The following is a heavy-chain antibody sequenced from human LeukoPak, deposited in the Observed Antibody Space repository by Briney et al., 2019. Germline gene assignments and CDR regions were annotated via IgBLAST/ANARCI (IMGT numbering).Heavy chain of an antibody. CDR1: GGTFSSYA. CDR3: ARDLGSSGWYQRGLDY. D-gene: IGHD6-19*01. V-gene: IGHV1-69*06. Sequence: SVKVSCKASGGTFSSYAISWVRQAPGQGLEWMGGIIPIFGTANYTQKFQGRVTITADKSTNTAYMELNSLRSEDTAVYYCARDLGSSGWYQRGLDYWGQGTLVTVSS. J-gene: IGHJ4*02. CDR2: IIPIFGTA.